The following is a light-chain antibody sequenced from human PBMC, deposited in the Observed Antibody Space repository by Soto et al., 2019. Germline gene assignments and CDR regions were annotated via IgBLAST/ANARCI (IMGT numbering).Light chain of an antibody. CDR2: AAS. J-gene: IGKJ5*01. CDR1: QSISSSF. V-gene: IGKV3-20*01. CDR3: QQYGYSPIT. Sequence: IVLTQSPAILSLFPGERASLSCGTSQSISSSFLAWYQHKPGQAPRLLIYAASSRATGSPDRFSGGGSGTDFTLTISRLEPEDFAVYYCQQYGYSPITFGQGTRLEIK.